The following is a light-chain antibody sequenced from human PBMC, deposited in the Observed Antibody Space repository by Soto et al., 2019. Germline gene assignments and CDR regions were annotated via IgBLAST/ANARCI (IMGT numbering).Light chain of an antibody. CDR1: QSISSW. Sequence: DIQMTQSPSTLSASVGDRVTITCRASQSISSWLAWYQQKPGKAPKLLIYKASTLESGVPSNFSGSGSGTEFSLTISSLQPEDFATCYCQQYNAYPWTFGQGTKV. V-gene: IGKV1-5*03. CDR2: KAS. CDR3: QQYNAYPWT. J-gene: IGKJ1*01.